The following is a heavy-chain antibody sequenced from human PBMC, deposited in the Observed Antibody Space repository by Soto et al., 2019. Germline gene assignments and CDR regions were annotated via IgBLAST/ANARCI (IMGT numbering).Heavy chain of an antibody. CDR1: GFTFNNYS. Sequence: PGGSLRLSCAASGFTFNNYSMSWVRQAPGKGLEWVSAISSSGYSTYYADSVKGRFTISRDNSKNTVYLQMNNLRAEDTSVYYCAKGSVVVATKFDSWGQGSVVTV. D-gene: IGHD2-21*01. CDR3: AKGSVVVATKFDS. J-gene: IGHJ4*02. V-gene: IGHV3-23*01. CDR2: ISSSGYST.